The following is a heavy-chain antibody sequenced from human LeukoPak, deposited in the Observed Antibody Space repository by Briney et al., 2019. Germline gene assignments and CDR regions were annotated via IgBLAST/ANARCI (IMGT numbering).Heavy chain of an antibody. J-gene: IGHJ4*02. CDR3: ASLSGFYLD. D-gene: IGHD3-22*01. CDR2: IYYSGST. V-gene: IGHV4-31*03. Sequence: SQTLSLTCTASGGSISSGGYFWSWIRQHPGKGLEWIGYIYYSGSTYYSPSLKSRVTISVDTSKNQFSLKLNSVTAADTAVYYCASLSGFYLDWGQGTLVTVSS. CDR1: GGSISSGGYF.